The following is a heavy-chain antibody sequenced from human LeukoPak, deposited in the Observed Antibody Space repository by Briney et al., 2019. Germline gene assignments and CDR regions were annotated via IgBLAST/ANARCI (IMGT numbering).Heavy chain of an antibody. CDR2: IYYSGST. D-gene: IGHD4-11*01. V-gene: IGHV4-39*07. CDR3: ARGGLYGNYTSDAFDI. J-gene: IGHJ3*02. CDR1: GGSISSSSYY. Sequence: SETLSLTCTVSGGSISSSSYYWGWIRQPPGKGLEWIGSIYYSGSTYYNPSLKSRVTISVDTSKNQFSLKLSSVTAADTAVYYCARGGLYGNYTSDAFDIWGQGTMVTVSS.